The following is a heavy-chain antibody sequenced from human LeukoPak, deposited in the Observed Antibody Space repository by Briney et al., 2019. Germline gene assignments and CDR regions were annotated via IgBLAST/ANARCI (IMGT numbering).Heavy chain of an antibody. J-gene: IGHJ4*02. CDR2: INPSGGTT. CDR3: ARHSLIGTTPFDY. D-gene: IGHD1-20*01. V-gene: IGHV1-46*01. Sequence: ASVKVSCKASGYTFTGYYMHWVRQAPGQGLEWMGVINPSGGTTAYAQQFQGRVTMTRGTSTSTVYMELSSLRSEDTAVYYCARHSLIGTTPFDYWGQGTLVTVSS. CDR1: GYTFTGYY.